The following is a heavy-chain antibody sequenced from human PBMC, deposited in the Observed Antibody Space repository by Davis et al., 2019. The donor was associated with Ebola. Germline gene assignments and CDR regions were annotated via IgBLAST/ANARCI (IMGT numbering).Heavy chain of an antibody. J-gene: IGHJ6*02. V-gene: IGHV4-59*08. Sequence: SETLSLTCTVSGGSISSYYWRWIRQPPGKGLEWIGEINHSGSTNYNPSLKSRVTISVDTSKNQFSLKLSSVTAADTAVYYCARRGRARGMDVWGQGTTVTVSS. CDR1: GGSISSYY. CDR2: INHSGST. CDR3: ARRGRARGMDV.